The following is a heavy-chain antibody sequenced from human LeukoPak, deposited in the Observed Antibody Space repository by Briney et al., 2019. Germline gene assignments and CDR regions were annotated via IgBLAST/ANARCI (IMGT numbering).Heavy chain of an antibody. V-gene: IGHV1-2*02. J-gene: IGHJ4*02. CDR1: GGTFNSYA. Sequence: ASVKVSCKASGGTFNSYAITWVRQAPGQGLEWMGGIVPMFGTTNYGQKFQGRVTMTRDTSISTAYMELSRLRSDDTAVYYCARDSGERGSGSYLIAYWGQGTLVTVSS. CDR2: IVPMFGTT. CDR3: ARDSGERGSGSYLIAY. D-gene: IGHD3-10*01.